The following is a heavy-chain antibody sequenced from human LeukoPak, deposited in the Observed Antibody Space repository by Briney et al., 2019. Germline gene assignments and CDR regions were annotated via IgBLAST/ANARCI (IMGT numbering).Heavy chain of an antibody. D-gene: IGHD2-15*01. V-gene: IGHV3-21*01. J-gene: IGHJ4*02. CDR1: GFTFSSYS. Sequence: GGSLRLSCAASGFTFSSYSMNWVRQAPGKGLERVSSINSSSSYIYYADSVKGRFTISRDNAKNSLYLQMNSLRAEDTAVYYCARDDCSGGSCYSGAFDYWGQGTLVTVSS. CDR3: ARDDCSGGSCYSGAFDY. CDR2: INSSSSYI.